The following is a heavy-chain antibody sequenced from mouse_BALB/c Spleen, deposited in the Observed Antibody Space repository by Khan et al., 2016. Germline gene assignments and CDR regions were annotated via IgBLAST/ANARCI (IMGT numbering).Heavy chain of an antibody. CDR3: ARSCDNYDFDY. D-gene: IGHD1-3*01. V-gene: IGHV9-3-1*01. J-gene: IGHJ2*01. CDR2: INTYTGEP. Sequence: QIQLVQSGPELKKPGETVKISCKASGYTFTNYGMNWVKQAPGKGLKWMGWINTYTGEPTYTDDFKGRFAFSLETSASTAYLQIINLKNEDTATYFCARSCDNYDFDYWGQGTTLTVSS. CDR1: GYTFTNYG.